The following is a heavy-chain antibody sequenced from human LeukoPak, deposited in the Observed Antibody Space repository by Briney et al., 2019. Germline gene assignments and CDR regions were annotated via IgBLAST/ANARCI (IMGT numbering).Heavy chain of an antibody. CDR3: TTSGDQDY. J-gene: IGHJ4*02. D-gene: IGHD7-27*01. V-gene: IGHV3-53*01. Sequence: GSLRLSCAASGFIVTSNYMSCVRQAPGKGLEWVSVIYSGGSTYYVDSVKGRFTISRDNSKNTAYLQMNSLKTEDTAVYYCTTSGDQDYWGQGTLVTVSS. CDR1: GFIVTSNY. CDR2: IYSGGST.